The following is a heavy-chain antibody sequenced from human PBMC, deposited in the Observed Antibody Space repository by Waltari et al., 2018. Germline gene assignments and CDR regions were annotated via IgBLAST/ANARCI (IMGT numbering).Heavy chain of an antibody. V-gene: IGHV4-38-2*02. D-gene: IGHD2-21*01. Sequence: QVQLQESGTGLVKPSETLSLTCAVSGYSISSGYYWGWIRQPPGKGLEWIGSIYHSGSTYYNPSLKSRVTISVDTSKNQFSLKLSSVTAADTAVYYCARDTYCGGDCRYNWFDPWGQGTLVTVSS. CDR3: ARDTYCGGDCRYNWFDP. CDR1: GYSISSGYY. CDR2: IYHSGST. J-gene: IGHJ5*02.